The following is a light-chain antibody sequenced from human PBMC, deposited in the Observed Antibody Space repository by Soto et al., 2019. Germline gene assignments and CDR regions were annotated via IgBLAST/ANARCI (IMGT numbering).Light chain of an antibody. CDR3: QQYKSYLRT. CDR2: GAS. J-gene: IGKJ1*01. CDR1: QSVSSSY. Sequence: EIVLTQSPATLSLSPGERATLSCRASQSVSSSYLAWYQQNPGQAPRLLIYGASKRATGFPARFSGSGSGTDFTLTINSLQPEDFATYYCQQYKSYLRTFGQGTKVDIK. V-gene: IGKV3-20*02.